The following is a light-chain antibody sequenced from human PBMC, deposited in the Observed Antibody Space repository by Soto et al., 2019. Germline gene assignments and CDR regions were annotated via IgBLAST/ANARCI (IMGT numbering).Light chain of an antibody. Sequence: QSALTQPRSVSGSPGQSVTISCTGTSSDVGDYNYVSWYQQNPGKAPKLMIYDVSKRPSGVPDRFSGSKSGNTASLTISGLQAEDEADYYCCSYAGSYTLEVFGGGTKVTVL. J-gene: IGLJ2*01. CDR3: CSYAGSYTLEV. CDR2: DVS. V-gene: IGLV2-11*01. CDR1: SSDVGDYNY.